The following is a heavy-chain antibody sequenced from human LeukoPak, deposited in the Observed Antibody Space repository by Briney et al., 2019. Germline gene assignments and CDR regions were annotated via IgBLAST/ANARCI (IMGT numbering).Heavy chain of an antibody. CDR2: IIPIFGTA. CDR3: VRKNYGSNRWFDP. Sequence: GSSVKVSCKASGGTFSSYAISWVRQAPGQGLEWMGGIIPIFGTANYAQKFQGRVTITADESTSTAYMELSSLRSEDTAVYYCVRKNYGSNRWFDPWGQGTLVTVSS. V-gene: IGHV1-69*01. J-gene: IGHJ5*02. D-gene: IGHD4/OR15-4a*01. CDR1: GGTFSSYA.